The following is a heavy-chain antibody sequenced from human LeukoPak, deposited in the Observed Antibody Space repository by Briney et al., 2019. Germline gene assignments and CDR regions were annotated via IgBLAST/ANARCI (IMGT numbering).Heavy chain of an antibody. J-gene: IGHJ6*02. CDR3: ARDAGGSGRHYYYGMDV. CDR1: GGSISSYY. Sequence: SETLTLTCTVSGGSISSYYWSWIRQPPGKGLEWIGYIYYSGSTNYNPSLKSRVTISVDTSKNQFSLKLSSVTAADTAVYYCARDAGGSGRHYYYGMDVWGQGTTVTVSS. D-gene: IGHD3-10*01. V-gene: IGHV4-59*01. CDR2: IYYSGST.